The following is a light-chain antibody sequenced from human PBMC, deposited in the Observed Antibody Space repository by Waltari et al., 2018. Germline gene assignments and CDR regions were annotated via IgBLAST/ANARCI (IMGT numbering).Light chain of an antibody. CDR2: VNSDGTH. Sequence: QLVLTQSPSASASLGASIKLTCTLSSGHRSNIIAWLQQQPEKGPRYLMKVNSDGTHSKGDEIPDRFSGSSSGAERYLTISNLQSEDEADYYCQTGGHGTWVFGGGTKVTVL. J-gene: IGLJ3*02. CDR3: QTGGHGTWV. CDR1: SGHRSNI. V-gene: IGLV4-69*01.